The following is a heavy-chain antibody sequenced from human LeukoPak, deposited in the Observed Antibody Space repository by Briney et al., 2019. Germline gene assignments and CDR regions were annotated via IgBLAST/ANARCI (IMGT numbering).Heavy chain of an antibody. CDR1: GYTFSNYD. V-gene: IGHV1-8*01. Sequence: ASVKVSCKASGYTFSNYDINWVRQATGQGLEWMGWMNPKSGNAGYAQKFQGRVTMTRDTSRGTAYMELGSLRSEDTAVYYCARPYCSAGSCFPNWLDPWGQGTLVTVSS. J-gene: IGHJ5*02. D-gene: IGHD2-15*01. CDR2: MNPKSGNA. CDR3: ARPYCSAGSCFPNWLDP.